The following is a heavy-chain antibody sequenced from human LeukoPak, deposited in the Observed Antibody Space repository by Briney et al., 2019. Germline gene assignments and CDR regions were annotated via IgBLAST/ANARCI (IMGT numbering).Heavy chain of an antibody. CDR2: ISGSGGST. J-gene: IGHJ6*02. Sequence: GGSLRLSCAASGFTFSSYAMSWVRQAPGKGLEWVSAISGSGGSTYYADSVKGRFTISRDNSKNTLYLQMNSLRAEDTAVYYCAKGGGEGDYVIYGMDVWGQGTTVTVSS. CDR3: AKGGGEGDYVIYGMDV. V-gene: IGHV3-23*01. D-gene: IGHD4-17*01. CDR1: GFTFSSYA.